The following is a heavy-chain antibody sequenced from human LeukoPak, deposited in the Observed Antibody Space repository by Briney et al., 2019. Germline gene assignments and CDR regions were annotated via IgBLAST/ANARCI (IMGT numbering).Heavy chain of an antibody. CDR2: ISYDGSNK. CDR3: AKDRYTVVTESIDY. V-gene: IGHV3-30*18. Sequence: PGRSLILSCAASGFTFSSYGMHWVRQAPGKGLEWVAVISYDGSNKYYADSVKGRFTISRDNSKNTLYLQMNSLGAEDTAVYYCAKDRYTVVTESIDYWGQGTLVTVSS. D-gene: IGHD4-23*01. CDR1: GFTFSSYG. J-gene: IGHJ4*02.